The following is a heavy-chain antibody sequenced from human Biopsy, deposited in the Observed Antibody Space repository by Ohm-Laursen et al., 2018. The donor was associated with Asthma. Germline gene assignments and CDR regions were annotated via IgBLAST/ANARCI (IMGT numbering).Heavy chain of an antibody. CDR2: IYSGGTS. CDR3: ARAYGGSFFSGSFDI. D-gene: IGHD4-23*01. J-gene: IGHJ3*02. V-gene: IGHV3-53*01. CDR1: RFTYE. Sequence: SLRLSCAASRFTYEMHWVRQAPGKGLEWVSVIYSGGTSHTADSVRGRFTISRDYSKNTLYLQMHSLRAEDTAVYYCARAYGGSFFSGSFDIWGQGTMVIVSS.